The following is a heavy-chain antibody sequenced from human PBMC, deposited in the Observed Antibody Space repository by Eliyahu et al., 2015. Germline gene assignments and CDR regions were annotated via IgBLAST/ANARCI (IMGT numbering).Heavy chain of an antibody. CDR3: ARDVSGWFGNSFDC. Sequence: QVQLVESGGGVAQPGRSLRLSCEASGFTFRNFGMHWVRQAPGKGLEGVAIIYYDGTNAYYGDSVKGRFTISRDNSKNTLYLQMNSLRVEDTAVYYCARDVSGWFGNSFDCWGQGTLVTVSS. D-gene: IGHD6-19*01. V-gene: IGHV3-33*01. J-gene: IGHJ4*02. CDR1: GFTFRNFG. CDR2: IYYDGTNA.